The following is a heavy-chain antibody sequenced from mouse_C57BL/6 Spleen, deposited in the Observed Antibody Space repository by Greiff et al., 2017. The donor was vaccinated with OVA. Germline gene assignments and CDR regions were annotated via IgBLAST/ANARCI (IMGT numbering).Heavy chain of an antibody. D-gene: IGHD3-2*02. J-gene: IGHJ3*01. V-gene: IGHV1-26*01. Sequence: EVQLQQSGPELVKPGASVKISCKASGYTFTDYYMNWVKQSHGKSLEWIGDINPNNGGTSYNQKFKGKATLTVDKSSSTAYMELRSLTSEDSAVYYCARGAAQALSFAYWGQGTLVTVSA. CDR3: ARGAAQALSFAY. CDR1: GYTFTDYY. CDR2: INPNNGGT.